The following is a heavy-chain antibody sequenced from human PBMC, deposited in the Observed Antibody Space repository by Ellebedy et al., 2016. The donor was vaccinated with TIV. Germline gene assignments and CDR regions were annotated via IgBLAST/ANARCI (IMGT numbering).Heavy chain of an antibody. Sequence: PGGSLRLSCAASGFTFSNYGIQWVRQAPGKGLEYVASISSDGGSTNYANSVKGRFTISRDNSNNTLHLQMGSLRTEDMAIYYCGRAPGGTEIDYWGQGTQVIV. CDR2: ISSDGGST. CDR3: GRAPGGTEIDY. J-gene: IGHJ4*02. D-gene: IGHD1-14*01. V-gene: IGHV3-64*01. CDR1: GFTFSNYG.